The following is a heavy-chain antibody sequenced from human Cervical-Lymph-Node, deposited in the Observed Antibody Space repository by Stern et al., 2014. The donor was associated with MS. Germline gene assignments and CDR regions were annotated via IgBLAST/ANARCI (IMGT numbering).Heavy chain of an antibody. Sequence: VQLVESGAEVRNPGASVKVSCKASQYTFTGYYVHWVRQVPGKGLEWMGWMNPHGGGTPYAQECEGRVTMPWDTSINTGYMEITTLRSDDTAVYYCARGNYDFWSGGSDNYFDPWGQGTLVIVSS. CDR1: QYTFTGYY. CDR2: MNPHGGGT. CDR3: ARGNYDFWSGGSDNYFDP. J-gene: IGHJ5*02. V-gene: IGHV1-2*02. D-gene: IGHD3-3*01.